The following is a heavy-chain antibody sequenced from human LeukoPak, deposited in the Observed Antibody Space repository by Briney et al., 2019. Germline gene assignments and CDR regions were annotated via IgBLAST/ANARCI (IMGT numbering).Heavy chain of an antibody. J-gene: IGHJ4*02. V-gene: IGHV3-9*01. Sequence: GGSLRLSCAASGFSFSDYAMHWVRQAPGKGLEWVSGISWNSGSIGYADSVKGRFTISRDNAKNSLYLQMNSLRAEDTALYYCAKDKEGIGYDSYYFDYWGQGTLVTVSS. CDR1: GFSFSDYA. CDR2: ISWNSGSI. CDR3: AKDKEGIGYDSYYFDY. D-gene: IGHD5-12*01.